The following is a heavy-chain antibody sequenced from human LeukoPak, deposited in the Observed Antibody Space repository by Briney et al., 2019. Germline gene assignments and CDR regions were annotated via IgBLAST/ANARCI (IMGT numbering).Heavy chain of an antibody. CDR1: GYTFTGYY. CDR3: ARGYSSSWYPPLDAFDI. D-gene: IGHD6-13*01. CDR2: INPNSGGT. J-gene: IGHJ3*02. V-gene: IGHV1-2*02. Sequence: ASVKVSCKASGYTFTGYYMHWVRQAPGQGLEWMGWINPNSGGTNYAQKFQGRVTMTRDTSISTAYMELGRLRSDDTAVYYCARGYSSSWYPPLDAFDIWGQGTMVTVSS.